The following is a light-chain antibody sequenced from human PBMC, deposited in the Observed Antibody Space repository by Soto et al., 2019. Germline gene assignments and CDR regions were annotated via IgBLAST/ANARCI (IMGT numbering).Light chain of an antibody. J-gene: IGLJ1*01. V-gene: IGLV2-14*01. CDR1: YSDVDGYDY. CDR2: EVS. CDR3: SSYSRSSTYV. Sequence: SVLTQPASVSGSPGQSITISCTGSYSDVDGYDYVSWYQQHPGKAPKLIIFEVSNRPSGVSYRFSGSKSATMASLTISGLQAEDEADYYCSSYSRSSTYVFGTGTKATVL.